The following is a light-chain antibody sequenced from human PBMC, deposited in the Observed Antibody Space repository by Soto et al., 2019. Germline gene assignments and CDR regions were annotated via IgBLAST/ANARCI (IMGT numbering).Light chain of an antibody. V-gene: IGLV1-40*01. J-gene: IGLJ2*01. Sequence: QSVLTQPPSVSGAPGQRVTISCTGSSSNIGAGYDVHWYQQLPGTAPKLLIYGNSNRPSGIPDRFSGSKSGTSASMAITGLQAEDEADYYCQSYDSSRMIFGAGNKVTGL. CDR1: SSNIGAGYD. CDR3: QSYDSSRMI. CDR2: GNS.